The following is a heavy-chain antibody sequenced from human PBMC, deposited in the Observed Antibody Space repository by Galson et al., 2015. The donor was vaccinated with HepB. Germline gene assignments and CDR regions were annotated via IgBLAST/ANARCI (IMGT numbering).Heavy chain of an antibody. CDR2: ISAYTGHT. D-gene: IGHD2-2*02. V-gene: IGHV1-18*01. Sequence: SVKVSCKASAYSFISYGITWVRQAPGQGLEWMGWISAYTGHTNYALKFQGRVTMTTDTSTSTAYMELRSLRSDDTAVYYCARVAGTPGPRYCSSTSCYTFDYWGQGTLVTLSS. J-gene: IGHJ4*02. CDR3: ARVAGTPGPRYCSSTSCYTFDY. CDR1: AYSFISYG.